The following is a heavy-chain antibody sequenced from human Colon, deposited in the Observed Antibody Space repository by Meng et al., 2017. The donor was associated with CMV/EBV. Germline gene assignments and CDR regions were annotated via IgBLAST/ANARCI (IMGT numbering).Heavy chain of an antibody. J-gene: IGHJ6*02. D-gene: IGHD3-16*01. V-gene: IGHV3-30*04. CDR2: ISYDGSNK. Sequence: GESLKISCAASGFTFSSYAMHWVRQAPGKGLEWVAVISYDGSNKYYADSVKGRFTISRDNSKNTLYLQMNSLRAEDTAVYYCARDWGGWYDGTDVWGQGTTVTVSS. CDR3: ARDWGGWYDGTDV. CDR1: GFTFSSYA.